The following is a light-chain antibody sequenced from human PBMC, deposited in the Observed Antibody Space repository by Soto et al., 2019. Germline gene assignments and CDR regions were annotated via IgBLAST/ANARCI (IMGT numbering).Light chain of an antibody. CDR1: QNISTF. CDR2: TAS. J-gene: IGKJ5*01. Sequence: DIQMTQAPSSLSASVGDRVTITCRASQNISTFLNWYQQKPGKAPKLLIYTASSFQSGVPSRFSGSGSGTDFTLTISSLQPEDFATYHCQQSYNTPLTFGQGTRLEIK. CDR3: QQSYNTPLT. V-gene: IGKV1-39*01.